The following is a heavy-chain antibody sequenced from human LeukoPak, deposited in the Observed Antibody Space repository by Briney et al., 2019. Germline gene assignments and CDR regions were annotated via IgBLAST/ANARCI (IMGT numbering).Heavy chain of an antibody. D-gene: IGHD6-13*01. V-gene: IGHV6-1*01. J-gene: IGHJ4*02. CDR2: TYYRSKWYN. CDR3: ARASPYSSGWYDIDY. CDR1: GDSVSTNSGV. Sequence: SQTLSLTCAISGDSVSTNSGVWNWIRLSPSRGLEWLGRTYYRSKWYNDYAVSVKSRITINPDTSKNQFSLQLNSVTPEDTAVYYCARASPYSSGWYDIDYWGQGTLVTVSS.